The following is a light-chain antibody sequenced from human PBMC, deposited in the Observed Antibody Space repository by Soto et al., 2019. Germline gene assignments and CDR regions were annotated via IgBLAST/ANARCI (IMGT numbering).Light chain of an antibody. Sequence: QSALTQPASVSGSPGQSITISCTGTSSDVGGYNYVSWYQQHPGKAPKLMIYEVSNWPSGVSNHFSGSKSGNTASLTISGLQAEDAADYYCSSYTTSSTQVFGTGTKVTVL. V-gene: IGLV2-14*01. J-gene: IGLJ1*01. CDR2: EVS. CDR1: SSDVGGYNY. CDR3: SSYTTSSTQV.